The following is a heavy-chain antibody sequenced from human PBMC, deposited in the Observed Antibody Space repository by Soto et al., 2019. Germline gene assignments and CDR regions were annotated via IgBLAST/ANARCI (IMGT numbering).Heavy chain of an antibody. CDR3: ARVERGTATTVVDAFDI. CDR2: MSHSGGT. D-gene: IGHD1-1*01. V-gene: IGHV4-61*01. CDR1: GGFVSSGSYY. Sequence: SETLSLTCAVYGGFVSSGSYYWSWIRQPPGKGLEWIGEMSHSGGTHFNPSLKSRVAISVDTSKNQFSLKMSSVTAADTALYYCARVERGTATTVVDAFDIWGPGTMVTVSS. J-gene: IGHJ3*02.